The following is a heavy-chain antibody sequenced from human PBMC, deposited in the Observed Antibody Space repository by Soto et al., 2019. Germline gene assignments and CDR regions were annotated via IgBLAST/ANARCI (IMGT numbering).Heavy chain of an antibody. Sequence: EVQLVESGGGLVKPGGSLRLSCATSGFTFSSYSMNWVRQAPGKGLEWVSSISSSSSYIYYADSVKGRFTISRDNAKNSLYLQMNSLRAEDTAVYYCARGLVLRFLEWLSPLGYRGQGTLVTVSS. CDR2: ISSSSSYI. CDR3: ARGLVLRFLEWLSPLGY. D-gene: IGHD3-3*01. V-gene: IGHV3-21*01. J-gene: IGHJ4*02. CDR1: GFTFSSYS.